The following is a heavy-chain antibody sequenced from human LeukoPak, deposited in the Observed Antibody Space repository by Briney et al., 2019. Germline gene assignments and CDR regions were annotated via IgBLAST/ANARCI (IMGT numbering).Heavy chain of an antibody. CDR2: ISSSGSTI. CDR3: ARDKRDSSGYYYGVDY. CDR1: GFTFSSYE. Sequence: PGGSLRLSCAASGFTFSSYEMNWVRQAPGKGLEWVSYISSSGSTIYYVDSVKGRFTISRDNAKNSLYLQMNSLRAEDTAVYYCARDKRDSSGYYYGVDYWGQGTLVTVSS. V-gene: IGHV3-48*03. D-gene: IGHD3-22*01. J-gene: IGHJ4*02.